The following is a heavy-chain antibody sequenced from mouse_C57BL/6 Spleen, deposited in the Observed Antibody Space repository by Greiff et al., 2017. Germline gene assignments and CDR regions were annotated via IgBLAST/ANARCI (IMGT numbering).Heavy chain of an antibody. CDR1: GYTFTSYW. Sequence: QVQLKQPGAELVRPGTSVKLSCKASGYTFTSYWMHWVKQRPGQGLEWIGVIDPSDSYTNYNQKFKGKATLTVGTSSSTAYMQLSSLPSEDSAVYDGARTDYGALYFDVWGTGTTVTVSS. V-gene: IGHV1-59*01. J-gene: IGHJ1*03. CDR3: ARTDYGALYFDV. CDR2: IDPSDSYT. D-gene: IGHD1-2*01.